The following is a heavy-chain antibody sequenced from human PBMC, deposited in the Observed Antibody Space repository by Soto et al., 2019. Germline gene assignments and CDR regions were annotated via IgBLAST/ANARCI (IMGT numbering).Heavy chain of an antibody. Sequence: ASVKVSCKASGYTFTTYDIYWVRQAPGQGLEWLGWMDPNSGSTGYAQNFQGRITMTRNISRNTAHMELSSLQSEDTAVYYCARERKFDFWRKGLDVWGQGTTVTVSS. V-gene: IGHV1-8*01. J-gene: IGHJ6*02. D-gene: IGHD3-3*01. CDR3: ARERKFDFWRKGLDV. CDR2: MDPNSGST. CDR1: GYTFTTYD.